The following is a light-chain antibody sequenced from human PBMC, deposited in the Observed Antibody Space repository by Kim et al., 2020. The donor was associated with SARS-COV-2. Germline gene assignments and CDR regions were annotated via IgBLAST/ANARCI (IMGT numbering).Light chain of an antibody. CDR1: SLRRYY. J-gene: IGLJ3*02. CDR2: GKN. CDR3: NSRDSSGNHWV. V-gene: IGLV3-19*01. Sequence: AWGKTVRITCQGDSLRRYYASLYQQKPGQAPVLVIYGKNNRPSGIPDRFSGSSSGNTASLTITGAQAEDEADYYCNSRDSSGNHWVFGGGTQLTVL.